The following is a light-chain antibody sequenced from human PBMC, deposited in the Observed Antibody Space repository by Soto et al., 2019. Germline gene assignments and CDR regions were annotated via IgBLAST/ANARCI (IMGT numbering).Light chain of an antibody. J-gene: IGKJ1*01. V-gene: IGKV3-15*01. CDR2: GAS. CDR3: QQHSNLISWT. Sequence: EIVMTQPPATLSVSPGERATLSCRASQSVSSNLAWYQQKPGQAPRLLIYGASSRATGIPARFSGGGSGTEFTLTISSLEPEDFAVYYCQQHSNLISWTLGRGTKVDIK. CDR1: QSVSSN.